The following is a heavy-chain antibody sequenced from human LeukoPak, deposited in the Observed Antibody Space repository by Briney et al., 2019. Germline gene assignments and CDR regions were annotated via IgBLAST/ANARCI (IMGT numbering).Heavy chain of an antibody. Sequence: GGSLRLSCAASGFTFSSYAMSWVRQAPGKGLEWVSAISGSGGSTYYADSVKGRFTISRDNSKNTLYLQMNSLRAEDTAVYYCAKVPRWDCSGGSCYADYWGQGTLVTVSS. J-gene: IGHJ4*02. CDR2: ISGSGGST. CDR1: GFTFSSYA. D-gene: IGHD2-15*01. CDR3: AKVPRWDCSGGSCYADY. V-gene: IGHV3-23*01.